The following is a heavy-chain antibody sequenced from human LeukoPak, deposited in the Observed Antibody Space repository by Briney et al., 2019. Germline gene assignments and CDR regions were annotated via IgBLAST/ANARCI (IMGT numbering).Heavy chain of an antibody. CDR2: IYFSCTT. J-gene: IGHJ4*02. D-gene: IGHD5/OR15-5a*01. Sequence: SETLSLTCTVSGASVGSSGYYWSWIRQPPGRGLEWIGVIYFSCTTNYHPSLKRRVTISVDTPKNQFSLKLSSVTAADTAVYYCARLSGFYYFDYWGQGTLVTVSS. CDR1: GASVGSSGYY. CDR3: ARLSGFYYFDY. V-gene: IGHV4-61*08.